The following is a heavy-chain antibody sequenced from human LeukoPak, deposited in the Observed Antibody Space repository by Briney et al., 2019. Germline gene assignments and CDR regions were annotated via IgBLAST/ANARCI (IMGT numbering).Heavy chain of an antibody. D-gene: IGHD2-2*03. J-gene: IGHJ6*02. Sequence: GGSLRLSCAASGFTFNSYSMNWVRQAPGKGLEWVSSISRSSSYIYYSDSVKGRFTVSRDNAENSLYLQVSSLRAEDTAVYYCARDSLDITSYYYSGMDVWGQGTTVTVSS. CDR1: GFTFNSYS. CDR2: ISRSSSYI. CDR3: ARDSLDITSYYYSGMDV. V-gene: IGHV3-21*01.